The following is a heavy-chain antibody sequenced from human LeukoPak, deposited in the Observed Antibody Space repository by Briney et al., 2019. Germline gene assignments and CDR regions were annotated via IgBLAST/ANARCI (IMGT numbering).Heavy chain of an antibody. CDR1: GFTFSSYS. CDR3: RSGIDY. CDR2: ISSSRSYI. V-gene: IGHV3-21*03. Sequence: GGSLRLSCAASGFTFSSYSMNWARQAPGKGLEWVSSISSSRSYIYYADSVKGRFTISRDNAKNSLYLQMNSLKTEDTAVYYCRSGIDYWGQGTLVTVSS. J-gene: IGHJ4*02.